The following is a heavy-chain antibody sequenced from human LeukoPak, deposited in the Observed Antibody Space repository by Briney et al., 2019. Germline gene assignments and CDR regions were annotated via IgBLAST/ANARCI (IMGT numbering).Heavy chain of an antibody. CDR2: INPDGNER. CDR3: TRDLAAVPGPRMDV. Sequence: GGSLRLSCAASGFSFSSYYMSWVRQAPGKGLEWVALINPDGNERYYVDSVKGRFTISRGNARNSLYLQMDSLRDDDTAMYFCTRDLAAVPGPRMDVRGQGTTVTVSS. J-gene: IGHJ6*02. V-gene: IGHV3-7*03. CDR1: GFSFSSYY. D-gene: IGHD6-19*01.